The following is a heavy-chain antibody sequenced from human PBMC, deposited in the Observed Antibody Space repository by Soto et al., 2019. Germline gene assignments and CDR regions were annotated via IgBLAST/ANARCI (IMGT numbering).Heavy chain of an antibody. V-gene: IGHV1-69*13. Sequence: GASVKVSCKASGGTFSSYAISWVRQAPGQGLEWMGGIIPIFGTANYAQKFQGRVTITADESTSTAYMELSSLRSEDTAVYYCACSYGDYVYFAYWGRGTLDTVSS. CDR1: GGTFSSYA. J-gene: IGHJ4*02. CDR2: IIPIFGTA. CDR3: ACSYGDYVYFAY. D-gene: IGHD4-17*01.